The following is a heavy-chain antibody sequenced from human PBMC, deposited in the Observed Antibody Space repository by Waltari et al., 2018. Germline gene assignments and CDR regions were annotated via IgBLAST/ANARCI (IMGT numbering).Heavy chain of an antibody. V-gene: IGHV3-30*02. Sequence: QVQLAESGGGVVKQGGSLRLSCAAFGFTFSDYAMHWVRQAPGKGLEWVTLITYDGSNKYYADSVKCRFTISRDDSKNTLHLQMNSLRDEDTAIYYCARERRGYYAEYWGQGTLVTV. J-gene: IGHJ4*02. CDR2: ITYDGSNK. CDR1: GFTFSDYA. CDR3: ARERRGYYAEY.